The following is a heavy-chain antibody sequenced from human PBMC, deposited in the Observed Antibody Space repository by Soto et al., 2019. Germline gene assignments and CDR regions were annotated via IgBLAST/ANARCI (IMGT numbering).Heavy chain of an antibody. J-gene: IGHJ6*02. CDR2: INTYHGNT. D-gene: IGHD6-13*01. V-gene: IGHV1-18*01. CDR3: ARSPGYSASWGYVYYGVKI. CDR1: GYTFTNYG. Sequence: QVQLVQSGAELKKPGASVKVSCKASGYTFTNYGISWVRQAPGQGLERMGWINTYHGNTTYAQKLQGRVTMTKDTSTSTAYMELTSLRSDDTAVYYCARSPGYSASWGYVYYGVKIWGQGTAASVSS.